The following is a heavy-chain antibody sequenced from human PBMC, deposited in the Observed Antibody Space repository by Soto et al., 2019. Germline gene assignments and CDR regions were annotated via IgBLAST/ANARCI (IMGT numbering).Heavy chain of an antibody. Sequence: QVTLKESGPVLVKPTETLTLTCSVSGFSLSNAKMGVTWIRQPPGKALEWLAHIFSNDEKSYSTSLKSRLTISKDSSNSQVVLIMPNMDPVDTATYSCSRTRLHLWRTGWLDPWGQGTLVTVSS. J-gene: IGHJ5*02. CDR2: IFSNDEK. CDR1: GFSLSNAKMG. D-gene: IGHD2-15*01. V-gene: IGHV2-26*01. CDR3: SRTRLHLWRTGWLDP.